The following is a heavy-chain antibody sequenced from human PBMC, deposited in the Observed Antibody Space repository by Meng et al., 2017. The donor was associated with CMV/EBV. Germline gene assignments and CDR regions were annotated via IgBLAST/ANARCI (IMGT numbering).Heavy chain of an antibody. V-gene: IGHV4-39*07. D-gene: IGHD2-2*01. CDR3: ARGLKYQLVMSGRGYFDY. CDR1: GGSISSRSYY. J-gene: IGHJ4*02. Sequence: SETLSLTCTVSGGSISSRSYYWGWIRQPPGKGLEWIGTIYYSGSTYYNPSLKSRVTISIDTSKHQFSLKLSSVAAADTAVYYCARGLKYQLVMSGRGYFDYWGQGTLDTVSS. CDR2: IYYSGST.